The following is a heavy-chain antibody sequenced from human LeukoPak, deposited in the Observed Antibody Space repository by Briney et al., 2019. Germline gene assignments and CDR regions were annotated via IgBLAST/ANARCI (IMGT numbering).Heavy chain of an antibody. D-gene: IGHD6-19*01. CDR2: IVGSGDST. CDR3: AKDRGGWREIDS. CDR1: GFTFSSSA. J-gene: IGHJ4*02. V-gene: IGHV3-23*01. Sequence: GGSLRLSYAASGFTFSSSAMSWVHQTPGKGLEWVSDIVGSGDSTYYADSVMGRFTISRDNSRNTLFLQMNSLRVEDAAVYYCAKDRGGWREIDSWGQGALVTVSS.